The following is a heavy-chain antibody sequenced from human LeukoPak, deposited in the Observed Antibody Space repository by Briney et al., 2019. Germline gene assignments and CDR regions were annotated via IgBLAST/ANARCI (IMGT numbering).Heavy chain of an antibody. J-gene: IGHJ5*02. CDR3: ARQVPGCSGGSCYSGWFDP. D-gene: IGHD2-15*01. V-gene: IGHV5-51*01. CDR2: IYPGDSDT. CDR1: GYSFTSYW. Sequence: PGESLKISCKGSGYSFTSYWIGWVRHVPGKGLEWVGIIYPGDSDTRYSPSFQGQVTMSADKSISTAYLQWSSLKASDTAMYYCARQVPGCSGGSCYSGWFDPWGQGTLVTVSS.